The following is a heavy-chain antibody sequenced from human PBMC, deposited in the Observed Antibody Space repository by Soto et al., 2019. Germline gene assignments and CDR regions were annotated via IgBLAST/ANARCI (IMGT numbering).Heavy chain of an antibody. J-gene: IGHJ4*02. CDR2: INHSGST. CDR3: ARATAYYFDY. D-gene: IGHD5-12*01. V-gene: IGHV4-34*01. Sequence: QVQLQQWGAGLLKPSETLSLTCAVYGGSFSGYYWSWIRQPPGKGLEWIGEINHSGSTNYNPSLKSRVTISVDTSKNQFSLKLSSVTDADTAVYYCARATAYYFDYWGQGTLVTVSS. CDR1: GGSFSGYY.